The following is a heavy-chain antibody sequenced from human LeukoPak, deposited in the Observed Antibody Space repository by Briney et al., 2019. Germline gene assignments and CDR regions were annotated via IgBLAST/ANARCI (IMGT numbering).Heavy chain of an antibody. D-gene: IGHD3-3*01. Sequence: QPGGSLRLSCAASGFTFGSYWIYWVRQAPGKGLVCISRVNNDGGGTIYADSVKGRFIISRDNAKNTAFLQLNSLRADDTAVYYCARGGDFHAFDIWGQGTIVTVSS. V-gene: IGHV3-74*01. CDR2: VNNDGGGT. J-gene: IGHJ3*02. CDR3: ARGGDFHAFDI. CDR1: GFTFGSYW.